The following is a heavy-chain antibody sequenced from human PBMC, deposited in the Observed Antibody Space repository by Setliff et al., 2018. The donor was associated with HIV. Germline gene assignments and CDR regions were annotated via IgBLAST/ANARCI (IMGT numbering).Heavy chain of an antibody. D-gene: IGHD2-8*01. Sequence: SVKVSCKASGGTFSNYAFSWVRQAPGQGLEWMGGLIPIVDITKSTQKFRDRVTVTADESTKTAQMELSGLTFEDTAVYYCAKGPNFEDAFDIWGQGTGVTVSS. CDR1: GGTFSNYA. CDR2: LIPIVDIT. CDR3: AKGPNFEDAFDI. V-gene: IGHV1-69*10. J-gene: IGHJ3*02.